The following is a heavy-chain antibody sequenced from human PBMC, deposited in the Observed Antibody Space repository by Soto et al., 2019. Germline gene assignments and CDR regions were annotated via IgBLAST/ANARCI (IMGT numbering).Heavy chain of an antibody. V-gene: IGHV1-69*12. Sequence: QVQLVQSGAEVKKPGSSVKVSCKASGGTFSSYAISWVRQAPGQGLEWMGGIIPIFGTANYAQKFQGRVTITADESTSTVYMELSSLRSEDTAVYYCARDRVPVVKGYYYSGMDVWGQGTTVTVSS. CDR2: IIPIFGTA. CDR1: GGTFSSYA. J-gene: IGHJ6*02. CDR3: ARDRVPVVKGYYYSGMDV. D-gene: IGHD2-15*01.